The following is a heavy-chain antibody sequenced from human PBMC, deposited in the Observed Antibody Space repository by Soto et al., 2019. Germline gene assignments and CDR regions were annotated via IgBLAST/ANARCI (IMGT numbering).Heavy chain of an antibody. CDR2: TNANLGTG. CDR1: GGTFSSYP. CDR3: ARRDSRGYFRYFDN. J-gene: IGHJ4*02. V-gene: IGHV1-69*06. Sequence: VQLVQSGAEVKKPGSSVKVSCKASGGTFSSYPISWVRQAPGQGLEWMGGTNANLGTGNYAQKFQGRLTITTDISTITAYMELSTLRSEDTAVYYCARRDSRGYFRYFDNWGQGTLVTVSS. D-gene: IGHD5-18*01.